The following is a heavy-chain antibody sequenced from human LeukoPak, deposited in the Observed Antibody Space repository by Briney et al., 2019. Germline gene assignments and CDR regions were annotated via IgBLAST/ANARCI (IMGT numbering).Heavy chain of an antibody. CDR2: IYHSGST. D-gene: IGHD7-27*01. Sequence: SETLSLTCAVSGYSISSGYYWGWIRQPPGKGLEWIGSIYHSGSTYYNPSLKSRVTISVDTSKNQFPLKLSSVTAADTAVYYCARLSSPWMGTARYYFDYWGQGTLVTVSS. V-gene: IGHV4-38-2*01. CDR3: ARLSSPWMGTARYYFDY. CDR1: GYSISSGYY. J-gene: IGHJ4*02.